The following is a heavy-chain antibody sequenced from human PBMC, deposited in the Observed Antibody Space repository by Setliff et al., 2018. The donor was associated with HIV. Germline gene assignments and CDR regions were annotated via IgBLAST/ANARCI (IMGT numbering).Heavy chain of an antibody. J-gene: IGHJ3*02. Sequence: SETLSLTCTVSGGSITTSTFYWGWVRQPPGKGLEWIGSLYYGGSTYYNPSLKSRVTISVDTSKNHFSLKLSSVTAADTAVYYCARHQVIPTVIGAFDIWGQGTVVTVSS. CDR1: GGSITTSTFY. CDR3: ARHQVIPTVIGAFDI. CDR2: LYYGGST. V-gene: IGHV4-39*01. D-gene: IGHD3-16*02.